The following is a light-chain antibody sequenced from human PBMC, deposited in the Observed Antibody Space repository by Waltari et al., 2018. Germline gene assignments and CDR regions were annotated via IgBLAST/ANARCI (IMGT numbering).Light chain of an antibody. CDR1: QTVGTH. CDR2: NAS. Sequence: VLTQSPVTLSLSPGERAHLSCRASQTVGTHLAWYQHKPGQAPRLLIYNASLRASGIPARFSGSGSGTDFTLTISHLEPEDFAFYYCQHRDNWLFTFGPGTKVEVK. CDR3: QHRDNWLFT. V-gene: IGKV3-11*01. J-gene: IGKJ3*01.